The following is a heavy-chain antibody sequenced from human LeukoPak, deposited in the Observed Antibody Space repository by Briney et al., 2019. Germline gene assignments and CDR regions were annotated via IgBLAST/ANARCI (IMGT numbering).Heavy chain of an antibody. V-gene: IGHV3-53*01. CDR3: ARHVVGATLDP. J-gene: IGHJ5*02. CDR2: IFSGGTT. D-gene: IGHD1-26*01. CDR1: GFTVSGNY. Sequence: GGSLRLSCAASGFTVSGNYMSWVRQAPGKGLERVSVIFSGGTTHYADSVKGRFTISRDNSKNTLYLQMNSLRAEDTAVYYCARHVVGATLDPWGQGTLVTVSS.